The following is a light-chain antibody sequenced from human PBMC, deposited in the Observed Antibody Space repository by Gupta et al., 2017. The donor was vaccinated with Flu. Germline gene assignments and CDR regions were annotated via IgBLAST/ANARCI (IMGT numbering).Light chain of an antibody. Sequence: DIQLTQSPSFLSASVGGRVTITCRASQGISGYLAWYQQKPGKAPKLLIYAASNLQSGVPSRFSGSGSGTEFTLTISSLQPEDFATYYCQQVNSYPITFGQGTRLEIK. J-gene: IGKJ5*01. V-gene: IGKV1-9*01. CDR1: QGISGY. CDR2: AAS. CDR3: QQVNSYPIT.